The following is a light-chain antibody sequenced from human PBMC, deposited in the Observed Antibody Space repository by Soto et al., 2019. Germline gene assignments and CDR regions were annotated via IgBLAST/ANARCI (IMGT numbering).Light chain of an antibody. Sequence: QSVLTQPPSASGSPGQSVTISCTGTSSDVGGYNYVSWYQQHPGKAPKLIIYEVTTRPSGVPDRFSGSKSGNTASLTVSGLQAEDESDYYCSSYAGSNNVIFGGGTKLTAL. V-gene: IGLV2-8*01. J-gene: IGLJ2*01. CDR1: SSDVGGYNY. CDR3: SSYAGSNNVI. CDR2: EVT.